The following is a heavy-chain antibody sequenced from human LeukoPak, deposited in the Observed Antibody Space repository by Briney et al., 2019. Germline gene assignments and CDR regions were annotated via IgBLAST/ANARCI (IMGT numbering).Heavy chain of an antibody. Sequence: KPSETLSLTCTVSGGSISSYYWSWIRQPPGKGLEWIGYIYYSGSTNYNPSLKSRVTISVDTSENQFSLKLSSVTAADTAVYYCARSVYYGSGSYPFDYWGQGTLVTVSS. CDR2: IYYSGST. J-gene: IGHJ4*02. V-gene: IGHV4-59*01. CDR3: ARSVYYGSGSYPFDY. CDR1: GGSISSYY. D-gene: IGHD3-10*01.